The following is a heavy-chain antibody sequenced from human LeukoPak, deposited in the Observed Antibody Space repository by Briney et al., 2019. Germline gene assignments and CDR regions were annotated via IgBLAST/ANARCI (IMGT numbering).Heavy chain of an antibody. V-gene: IGHV1-18*04. Sequence: ASVKVSCKASGYTFTEYYIHWVRQAPGQGLEWMGWISAYNGNTNYAQKLQGRVTMTTDTSTSTAYMELRSLRSDDTAVYYCAREGTMVRGVINGNYYYYYYMDVWGKGTTVTISS. J-gene: IGHJ6*03. CDR3: AREGTMVRGVINGNYYYYYYMDV. D-gene: IGHD3-10*01. CDR1: GYTFTEYY. CDR2: ISAYNGNT.